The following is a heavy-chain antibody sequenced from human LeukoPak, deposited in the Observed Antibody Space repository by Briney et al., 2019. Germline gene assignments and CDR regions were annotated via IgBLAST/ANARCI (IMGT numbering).Heavy chain of an antibody. V-gene: IGHV3-48*03. J-gene: IGHJ2*01. CDR1: GFTFSSYE. CDR3: AKEPYGDPGYFDL. D-gene: IGHD4-17*01. Sequence: GGSLRLSCAASGFTFSSYEMNWVRQAPGKGLEWVSYISSSGSTTYYADSVEGRFTISRDNSKNTLYLQMNSLRAEDTAVYYCAKEPYGDPGYFDLWGRGTLVTVSS. CDR2: ISSSGSTT.